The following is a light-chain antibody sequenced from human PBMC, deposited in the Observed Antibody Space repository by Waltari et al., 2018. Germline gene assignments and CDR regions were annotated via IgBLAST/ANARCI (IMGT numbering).Light chain of an antibody. CDR1: SSDVGGSAP. CDR2: DVS. V-gene: IGLV2-14*03. Sequence: QSALTQPASVSGSPGQSITISCSGTSSDVGGSAPGSRYQQHPGKAPTLLIYDVSNRPSGVSNRFSGSKSDNTASLTISGLQAEDEADYYCSSYTSRSTLGIFGGGTKLTVL. J-gene: IGLJ2*01. CDR3: SSYTSRSTLGI.